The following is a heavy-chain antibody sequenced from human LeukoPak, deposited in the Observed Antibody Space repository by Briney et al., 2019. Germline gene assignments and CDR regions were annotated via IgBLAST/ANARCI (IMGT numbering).Heavy chain of an antibody. V-gene: IGHV4-59*01. CDR3: ASAEAGLYFDY. CDR2: IYYSGST. J-gene: IGHJ4*02. CDR1: GGSISSYY. D-gene: IGHD6-25*01. Sequence: SETLSLTCTVSGGSISSYYWSWIRQPPGKGLEWIGYIYYSGSTNYNPSLKSRVTISVDTSKNQFSLKLSSVTAADTAVYYCASAEAGLYFDYWGQGTLVTVSS.